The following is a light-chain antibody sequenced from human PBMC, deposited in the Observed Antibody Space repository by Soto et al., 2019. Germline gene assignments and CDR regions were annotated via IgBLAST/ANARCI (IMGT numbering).Light chain of an antibody. Sequence: EIVLTQSPGTLSLSPGERATLSCRASQSISSRHLAWYQQKPGQAPRLLIYAASTRATDIPDKFSGSGSGADFTLSISRLEPEDFAVYYCQNYDTSLRTFGPGTKVEI. CDR2: AAS. J-gene: IGKJ1*01. CDR1: QSISSRH. V-gene: IGKV3-20*01. CDR3: QNYDTSLRT.